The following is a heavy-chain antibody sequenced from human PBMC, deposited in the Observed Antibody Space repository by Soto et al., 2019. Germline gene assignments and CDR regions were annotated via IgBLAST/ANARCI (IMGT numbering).Heavy chain of an antibody. J-gene: IGHJ5*02. D-gene: IGHD3-22*01. Sequence: GGSLRLSCVGSGFTFRGHAMRWVRQAPGRGLEWVSAISANGASIQHADSVKGLFSVSRDNAKNTVYLQMDNLRTEDSAVYYCAKDRYYDTPGWFDPWGQGSRVTVSS. CDR3: AKDRYYDTPGWFDP. CDR1: GFTFRGHA. CDR2: ISANGASI. V-gene: IGHV3-23*01.